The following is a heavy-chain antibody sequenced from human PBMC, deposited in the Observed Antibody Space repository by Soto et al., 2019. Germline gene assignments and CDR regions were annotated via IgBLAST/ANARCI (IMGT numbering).Heavy chain of an antibody. CDR3: AKGRQWLVDFDY. D-gene: IGHD6-19*01. V-gene: IGHV3-23*01. J-gene: IGHJ4*02. Sequence: GGSLRLSCAASGFTFSNYAMSWVRQAPGKGLEWVSGIGGSGVGTYYADSVTGRFTISRDNSKKTLYLQMNSLRPDDTAVYYCAKGRQWLVDFDYWGQGTLVTVS. CDR1: GFTFSNYA. CDR2: IGGSGVGT.